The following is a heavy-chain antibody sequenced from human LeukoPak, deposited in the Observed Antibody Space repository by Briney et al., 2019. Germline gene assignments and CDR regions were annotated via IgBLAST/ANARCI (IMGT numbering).Heavy chain of an antibody. V-gene: IGHV1-18*01. Sequence: ASVKVSCKASGYTFTSYGISWVRQAPGQGLEWMGWISAYNGNTNYAQKLQGRVTMTTDTSTSTAYMELRSLRSDDTAVYYCARASCSSTSCYSSAFDIWGQGTMVTVSS. CDR1: GYTFTSYG. CDR2: ISAYNGNT. CDR3: ARASCSSTSCYSSAFDI. J-gene: IGHJ3*02. D-gene: IGHD2-2*01.